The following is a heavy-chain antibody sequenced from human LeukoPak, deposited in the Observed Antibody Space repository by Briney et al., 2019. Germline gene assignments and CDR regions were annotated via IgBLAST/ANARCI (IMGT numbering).Heavy chain of an antibody. J-gene: IGHJ4*02. D-gene: IGHD3-3*01. V-gene: IGHV1-2*02. CDR2: INPYSGGT. CDR1: GYTFTGYY. CDR3: ARRGVVIMGGFDY. Sequence: ASVRVSCKASGYTFTGYYMHWVRQAPGQGLEWMGWINPYSGGTNYAQKLQGRVTMTTDTSTSTAYMELRSLRSDDTAVYYCARRGVVIMGGFDYWGQGTLVTVSS.